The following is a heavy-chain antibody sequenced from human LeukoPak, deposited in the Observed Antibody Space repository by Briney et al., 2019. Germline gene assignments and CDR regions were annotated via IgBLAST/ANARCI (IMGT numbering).Heavy chain of an antibody. Sequence: TSETLSLTCTVPGGSISSGDYYWSWIRQPPGKGLEWIGYIYYSGSTYYNPSLKSRVTISVDTSKNQFSLKLSSVTAADTAVYYCARVEAVVRGGGVDYWGQGTLVTVSS. V-gene: IGHV4-30-4*01. CDR1: GGSISSGDYY. D-gene: IGHD3-10*01. CDR3: ARVEAVVRGGGVDY. CDR2: IYYSGST. J-gene: IGHJ4*02.